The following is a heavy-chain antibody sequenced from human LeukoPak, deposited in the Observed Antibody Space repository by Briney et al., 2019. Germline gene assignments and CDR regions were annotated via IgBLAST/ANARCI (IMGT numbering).Heavy chain of an antibody. J-gene: IGHJ6*02. CDR2: IYYSGST. CDR3: ARVNVDYGDYSVLYSGMDV. V-gene: IGHV4-61*01. D-gene: IGHD4-17*01. CDR1: GGSISSSSYY. Sequence: PSETLSLTCTVSGGSISSSSYYWSWIRQPPGKGLEWIGYIYYSGSTDYNPSLKSRVTISVDTSKNQFSLKLSSVTAADTAVYYCARVNVDYGDYSVLYSGMDVWGQGTTVTVSS.